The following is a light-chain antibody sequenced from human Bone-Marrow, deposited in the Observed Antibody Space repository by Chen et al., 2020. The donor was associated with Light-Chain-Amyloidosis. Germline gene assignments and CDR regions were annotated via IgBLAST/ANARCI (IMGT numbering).Light chain of an antibody. CDR1: DLPTKY. CDR2: RDT. J-gene: IGLJ2*01. Sequence: SYELTQPPSVSVSPGQTARITCSGDDLPTKYAYWYQQKPGQAPVVVIHRDTERPSGISERFSGSSSGTTATLTISGGQAEDEADYHCQSADSSGTYEVIFGGGTKLTVL. CDR3: QSADSSGTYEVI. V-gene: IGLV3-25*03.